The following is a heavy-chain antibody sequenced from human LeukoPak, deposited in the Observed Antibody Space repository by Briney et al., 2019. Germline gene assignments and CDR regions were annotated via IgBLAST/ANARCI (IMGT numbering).Heavy chain of an antibody. CDR3: ARDVTAGGDAFDI. J-gene: IGHJ3*02. CDR1: GFYFRSYT. V-gene: IGHV3-30*01. D-gene: IGHD1-14*01. CDR2: ISYDGRNK. Sequence: GGSLRLSWAASGFYFRSYTMNWLRQAPGKGLEWVALISYDGRNKYYADSLEGRFTISRDNSKNTLYLQTNSLRAEDTAVYYCARDVTAGGDAFDIWGQGTMVTVSS.